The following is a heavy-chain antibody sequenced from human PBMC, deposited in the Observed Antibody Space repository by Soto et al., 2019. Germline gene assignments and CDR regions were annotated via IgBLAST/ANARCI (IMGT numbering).Heavy chain of an antibody. D-gene: IGHD3-22*01. J-gene: IGHJ3*01. Sequence: PGGSLRLSCAASGFTFSSYCMHWVRQAPGKGLVWVSRINSDGSSTSYADSVKGRFTISRDNAKNTLYLQMNSLRAEDTAVYYCARGDYFDSSGPFSDAFDVWGQGTMVTVSS. V-gene: IGHV3-74*01. CDR1: GFTFSSYC. CDR2: INSDGSST. CDR3: ARGDYFDSSGPFSDAFDV.